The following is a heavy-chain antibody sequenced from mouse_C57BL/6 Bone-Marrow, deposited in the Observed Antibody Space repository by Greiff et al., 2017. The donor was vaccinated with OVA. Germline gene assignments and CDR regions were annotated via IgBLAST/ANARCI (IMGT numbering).Heavy chain of an antibody. CDR3: ARQDYYGSWYFDV. CDR2: ISNLAYSI. D-gene: IGHD1-1*01. CDR1: GFTFSDYG. J-gene: IGHJ1*03. Sequence: EVKVVESGGGLVQPGGSLKLSCAASGFTFSDYGMAWVRQAPRTGPEWVAFISNLAYSIYYADTVTGRFTISRENAKNTLYLEMSSLRSEDTAMYYCARQDYYGSWYFDVWGTGTTVTVSS. V-gene: IGHV5-15*01.